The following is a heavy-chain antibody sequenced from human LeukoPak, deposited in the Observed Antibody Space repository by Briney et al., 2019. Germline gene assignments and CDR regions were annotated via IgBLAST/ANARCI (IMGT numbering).Heavy chain of an antibody. Sequence: PGGSLRLSRAASGFIFSNYAMSWVRQAPGKGLEWVSTISGSDGSTYYADSVKGRFTISRDNSKNTLYLQMNSLRVDDTAVYYCAKLRSGDPVASTNYWGQGTLVTVSS. CDR2: ISGSDGST. D-gene: IGHD2-15*01. J-gene: IGHJ4*02. CDR3: AKLRSGDPVASTNY. V-gene: IGHV3-23*01. CDR1: GFIFSNYA.